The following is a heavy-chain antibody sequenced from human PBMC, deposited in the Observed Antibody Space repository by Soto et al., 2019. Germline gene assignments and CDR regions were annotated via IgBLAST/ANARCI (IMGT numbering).Heavy chain of an antibody. D-gene: IGHD1-1*01. CDR1: GFTFSAYD. J-gene: IGHJ4*02. Sequence: EVQLAESGGKLIQPGGSLRLSCEASGFTFSAYDTHWVRQSPGKGLEWVSGIGRAGDTYYADSVRGRFTTSRDNAKNSVYLQMNSLRAGDTAVYYCARLSTIWTCFDYWGQGSLVTVSS. CDR2: IGRAGDT. CDR3: ARLSTIWTCFDY. V-gene: IGHV3-13*01.